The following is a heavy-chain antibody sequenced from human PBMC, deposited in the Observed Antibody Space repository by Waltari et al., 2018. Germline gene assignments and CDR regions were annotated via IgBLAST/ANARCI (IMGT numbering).Heavy chain of an antibody. CDR3: ARETDARGMLPDY. D-gene: IGHD1-26*01. J-gene: IGHJ4*02. Sequence: QVQLVESGGGVVQPGRSLRISCASSGITFCSYAMQRVRGAPGKGLEWGAVISYDGRNKYYEDSVKGRFTISRDNSKNTLYLQMNSLRAEDTAVYYCARETDARGMLPDYWGQGTLVTVSS. CDR1: GITFCSYA. CDR2: ISYDGRNK. V-gene: IGHV3-30*04.